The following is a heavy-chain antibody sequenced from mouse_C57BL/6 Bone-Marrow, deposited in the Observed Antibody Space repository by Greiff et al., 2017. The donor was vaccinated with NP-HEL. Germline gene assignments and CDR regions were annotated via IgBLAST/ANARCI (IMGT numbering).Heavy chain of an antibody. J-gene: IGHJ3*01. V-gene: IGHV1-59*01. Sequence: VKLQQPGAELVRPGTSVKLSCKASGYTFTSYWMHWVKQRPGQGLEWIGVIDPSDSYTNYNQKFKGKATLTVDTSSSTAYMQLSSLTSEDSAVYYCARWGDDFVAWFAYWGQGTLVTVSA. CDR3: ARWGDDFVAWFAY. CDR1: GYTFTSYW. CDR2: IDPSDSYT. D-gene: IGHD2-4*01.